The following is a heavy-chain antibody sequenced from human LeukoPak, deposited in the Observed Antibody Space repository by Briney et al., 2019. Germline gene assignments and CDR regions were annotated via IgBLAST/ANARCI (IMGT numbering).Heavy chain of an antibody. V-gene: IGHV3-7*01. CDR1: GFTFSNVW. CDR2: INQDGNTK. Sequence: HTGGSLRLSCAASGFTFSNVWMAWVRQAPGKGLEWVANINQDGNTKQYVDSVRGRFTISRDNAKNSLYLQMNSLTAEDTGLYHCARDMKGNCDYWGQGTLVTVSS. D-gene: IGHD3-10*01. J-gene: IGHJ4*02. CDR3: ARDMKGNCDY.